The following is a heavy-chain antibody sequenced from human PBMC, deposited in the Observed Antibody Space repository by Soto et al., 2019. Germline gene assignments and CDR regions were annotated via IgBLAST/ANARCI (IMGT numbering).Heavy chain of an antibody. J-gene: IGHJ6*02. CDR1: GVTFSSYW. CDR2: IKQDGSEK. Sequence: GGSLKLSCAASGVTFSSYWMSWVRQAPGKGLEWVANIKQDGSEKYYVDSVKGRFTISRDNAKNSLYLQMNSLRAEDTAVYYCARDRIAAAGRRDYGMDVWGQGTTVTVSS. CDR3: ARDRIAAAGRRDYGMDV. D-gene: IGHD6-13*01. V-gene: IGHV3-7*03.